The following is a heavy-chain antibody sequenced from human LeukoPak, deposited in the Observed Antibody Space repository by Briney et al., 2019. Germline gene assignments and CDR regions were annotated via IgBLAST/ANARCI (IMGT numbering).Heavy chain of an antibody. CDR3: AKAPSFQLISPYFDY. J-gene: IGHJ4*02. V-gene: IGHV3-9*01. Sequence: GGSLRLSCAACGFTFDDYAMHWVRQAPGKGLEWVSGISWNSNSIDYADSVKGRFTISRDNAKNSLYLQMNSLRAEDTALYYCAKAPSFQLISPYFDYWGQGTLVTVSS. CDR1: GFTFDDYA. CDR2: ISWNSNSI. D-gene: IGHD2-2*01.